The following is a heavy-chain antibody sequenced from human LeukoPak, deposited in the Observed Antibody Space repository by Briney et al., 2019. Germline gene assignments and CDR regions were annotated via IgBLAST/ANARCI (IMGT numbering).Heavy chain of an antibody. CDR2: IFSSGPT. V-gene: IGHV3-53*01. CDR1: GFNVSNNY. J-gene: IGHJ4*02. CDR3: AISGLGFGEFRGLDY. D-gene: IGHD3-10*01. Sequence: GGSLRLSCAASGFNVSNNYMNWVRQAPGKGLEWVAVIFSSGPTYYADSVTGRFTISRDTSKNALYLQMNSLRAEDTAVYYCAISGLGFGEFRGLDYWGQGTLVTVSS.